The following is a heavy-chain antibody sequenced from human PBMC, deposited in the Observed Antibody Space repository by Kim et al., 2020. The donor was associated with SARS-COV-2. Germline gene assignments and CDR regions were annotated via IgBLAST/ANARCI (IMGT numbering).Heavy chain of an antibody. J-gene: IGHJ4*02. Sequence: GGSLRLSCAASGFTFSDYSMNWVRQAPGKGLEWVSSMRSDSNYKYYAGSVKGRFTISRDNAKNSLYLQMNSLRAEDTAVYYCARDLGYCSVFCLDSWGQGTLVTVSS. D-gene: IGHD2-15*01. V-gene: IGHV3-21*01. CDR1: GFTFSDYS. CDR3: ARDLGYCSVFCLDS. CDR2: MRSDSNYK.